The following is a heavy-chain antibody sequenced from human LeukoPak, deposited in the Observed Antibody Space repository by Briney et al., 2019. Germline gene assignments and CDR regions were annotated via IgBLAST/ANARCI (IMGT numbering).Heavy chain of an antibody. CDR2: VKTRSYGETT. D-gene: IGHD2-8*01. Sequence: GGSLRLSCSASGFAFGDYAVTWVRQAPGKGLQWVGLVKTRSYGETTEYAASVKGRFTISRDDSKSIAYLQMDSLKTEDTAPYFCAKGSLAGYCTSTTCHTTFYIDFWGQGTVVAVSS. J-gene: IGHJ4*02. V-gene: IGHV3-49*04. CDR3: AKGSLAGYCTSTTCHTTFYIDF. CDR1: GFAFGDYA.